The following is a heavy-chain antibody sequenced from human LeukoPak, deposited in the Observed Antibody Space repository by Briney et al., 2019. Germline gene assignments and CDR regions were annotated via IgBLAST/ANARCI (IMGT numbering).Heavy chain of an antibody. Sequence: SETLSLTCTVSGGSISSYYWSWIRQPPGKGLGWIGYIYYSGSTNYNPSLKSRVTISIDTSKNQFSLKLSSVTAADTAVYYCARHPSGYDRYYFDYWGQGTLVTVSS. V-gene: IGHV4-59*08. CDR1: GGSISSYY. CDR2: IYYSGST. CDR3: ARHPSGYDRYYFDY. J-gene: IGHJ4*02. D-gene: IGHD5-12*01.